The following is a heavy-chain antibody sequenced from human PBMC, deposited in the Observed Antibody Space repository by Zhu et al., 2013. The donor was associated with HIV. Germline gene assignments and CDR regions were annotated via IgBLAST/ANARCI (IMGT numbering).Heavy chain of an antibody. CDR2: INTIFGTA. CDR3: GRHHNSGYYSYFDY. Sequence: QVQLVQSGAEVKKPGSSVKVSCKTSGGTLNSDAITWVRQAPGQGLEWMGGINTIFGTANYAQKFQGRVTITADESTSTAYMELSSLRSEDTAVYYCGRHHNSGYYSYFDYWGQGTLVTVSS. D-gene: IGHD3-22*01. J-gene: IGHJ4*02. CDR1: GGTLNSDA. V-gene: IGHV1-69*01.